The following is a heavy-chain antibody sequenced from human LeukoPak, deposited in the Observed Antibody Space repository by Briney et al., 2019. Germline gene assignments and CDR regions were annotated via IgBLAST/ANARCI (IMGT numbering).Heavy chain of an antibody. J-gene: IGHJ1*01. D-gene: IGHD3-22*01. CDR1: GGSISSYY. Sequence: SETLSLTCTVSGGSISSYYWSWIRQPPGKRLEWIGYIYYSGSTNYNPSLKSRVTISVDTSKNQFSLKLSSVTAADTAVYYCARESYWKSSGYGVQHWGQGTLVTVSS. CDR2: IYYSGST. V-gene: IGHV4-59*01. CDR3: ARESYWKSSGYGVQH.